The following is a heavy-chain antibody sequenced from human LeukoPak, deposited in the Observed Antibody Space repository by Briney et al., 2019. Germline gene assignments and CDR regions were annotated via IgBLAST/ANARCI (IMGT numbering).Heavy chain of an antibody. D-gene: IGHD2-2*01. CDR1: GGTFSSYA. CDR2: IIPIFGTA. Sequence: ASVKVTCKASGGTFSSYAISWVRQAPGQGLEWMGGIIPIFGTANYAQKFQGRVTITADESTSTAYMELSSLRSGDTAVYYCASQYCSSTSCYHDAFDIWGQGTMVTVSS. V-gene: IGHV1-69*13. CDR3: ASQYCSSTSCYHDAFDI. J-gene: IGHJ3*02.